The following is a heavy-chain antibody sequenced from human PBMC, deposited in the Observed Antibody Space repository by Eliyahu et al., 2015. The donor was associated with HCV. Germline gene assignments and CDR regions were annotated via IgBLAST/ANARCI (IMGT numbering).Heavy chain of an antibody. Sequence: TLTCTFXGXSLSTSGVGVGWIRQPPGKALXWLALIYWDDDKRYSPSLKSRLTITKDTSKNQVVLTMTNMDPVDTATYYCAHSSTIKHSGXYSRVAFDIWGQGTXVTVSS. CDR1: GXSLSTSGVG. J-gene: IGHJ3*02. V-gene: IGHV2-5*02. D-gene: IGHD1-26*01. CDR3: AHSSTIKHSGXYSRVAFDI. CDR2: IYWDDDK.